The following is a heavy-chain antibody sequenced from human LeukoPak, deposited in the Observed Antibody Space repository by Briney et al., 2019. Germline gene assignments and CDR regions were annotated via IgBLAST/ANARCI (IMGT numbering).Heavy chain of an antibody. CDR2: IWYDGSNK. CDR1: GFTFSSYG. CDR3: ARERGIVATVSPAFGY. Sequence: PGGSLRLSCAASGFTFSSYGMHWVRQAPGKGLEWVAVIWYDGSNKYYADSVKGRFTISRDNSKNTLYLQMNSLRAEDTAVYYCARERGIVATVSPAFGYWGQGTLVTVYS. J-gene: IGHJ4*02. D-gene: IGHD5-12*01. V-gene: IGHV3-33*01.